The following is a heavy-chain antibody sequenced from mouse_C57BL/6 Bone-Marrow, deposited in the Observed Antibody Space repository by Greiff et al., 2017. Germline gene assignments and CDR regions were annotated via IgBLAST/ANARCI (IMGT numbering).Heavy chain of an antibody. Sequence: QVQLQQPGAELVKPGASVKMSCKASGYTFTSYWITWVTQRPGQGLAWIGDIYPTSGRTNYNEKFKNKAILTVDTSSNTAYMQLSSRTSEDSAVFYCTRSGPLGRSFDYWGQGTTLTVSS. D-gene: IGHD4-1*01. CDR2: IYPTSGRT. CDR3: TRSGPLGRSFDY. V-gene: IGHV1-55*01. J-gene: IGHJ2*01. CDR1: GYTFTSYW.